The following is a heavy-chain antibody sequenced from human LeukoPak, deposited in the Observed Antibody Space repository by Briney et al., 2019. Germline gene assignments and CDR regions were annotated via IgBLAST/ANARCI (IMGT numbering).Heavy chain of an antibody. CDR2: ISYDGSNK. D-gene: IGHD6-19*01. Sequence: GRSLRLSCAASGFTFSSYGMHWVRQAPGKGLEWVAVISYDGSNKYYADSVKGRFTISRDNSKNTLYLQMNSLRAEDMAVYYCAKDSSGWYLAYYYYGMDVWGQGTTVTVSS. J-gene: IGHJ6*02. CDR3: AKDSSGWYLAYYYYGMDV. CDR1: GFTFSSYG. V-gene: IGHV3-30*18.